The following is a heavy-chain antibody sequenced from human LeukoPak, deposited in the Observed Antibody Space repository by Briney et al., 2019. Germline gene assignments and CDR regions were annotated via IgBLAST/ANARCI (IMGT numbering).Heavy chain of an antibody. J-gene: IGHJ6*02. CDR3: ARDRVAYYDFWSGYSSDYGMDV. CDR2: INSDGSST. D-gene: IGHD3-3*01. V-gene: IGHV3-74*01. Sequence: GGSLRLSCAASGFTFSSYGMHWVRQAPGKGLVWVSRINSDGSSTSYADSVKGRFTISRDNAKNTLYLQMNSLRAEDTAVYYCARDRVAYYDFWSGYSSDYGMDVWGQGTTVTVSS. CDR1: GFTFSSYG.